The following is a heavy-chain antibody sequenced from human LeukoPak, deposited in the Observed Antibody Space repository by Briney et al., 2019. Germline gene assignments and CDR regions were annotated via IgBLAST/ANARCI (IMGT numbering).Heavy chain of an antibody. CDR3: ARDSELRGVSDFEY. CDR1: GFTFSLYW. Sequence: GGSLRLSCAASGFTFSLYWMSWVRQAPGKGLEWVANIKQDGSEKYYVDSVKGRFTISRDNAKNSLYLQMNSLRAEDTAVYYCARDSELRGVSDFEYWGQGTLVTVSS. D-gene: IGHD1-7*01. CDR2: IKQDGSEK. J-gene: IGHJ4*02. V-gene: IGHV3-7*01.